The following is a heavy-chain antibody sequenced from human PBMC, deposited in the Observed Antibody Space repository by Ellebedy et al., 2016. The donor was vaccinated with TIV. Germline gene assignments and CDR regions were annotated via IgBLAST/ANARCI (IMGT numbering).Heavy chain of an antibody. CDR3: ARDLNVYGDYVPDYYYYYMDV. D-gene: IGHD4-17*01. CDR2: INPNSGGT. V-gene: IGHV1-2*02. J-gene: IGHJ6*03. Sequence: ASVKVSCXASGYTFTGYYMHWVRQAPGQGLEWVGWINPNSGGTNYAQKFQGRVTMTRDTSISTAYMELSTLRSDDTAVYYCARDLNVYGDYVPDYYYYYMDVWGKGTTVTVSS. CDR1: GYTFTGYY.